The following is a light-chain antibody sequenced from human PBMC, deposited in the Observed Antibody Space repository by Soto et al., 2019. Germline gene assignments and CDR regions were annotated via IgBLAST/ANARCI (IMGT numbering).Light chain of an antibody. CDR3: SSYRSSSSYV. CDR1: SIDVGGYIY. J-gene: IGLJ1*01. CDR2: DVT. V-gene: IGLV2-14*01. Sequence: QYALTQPASVSGSPGQSVTISCTGPSIDVGGYIYFSWYQHHPGKAPKLVFDDVTTRPSGVSYRFSGSKSGNTASLTISGLEAEDEADYYCSSYRSSSSYVFGTGTKVTVL.